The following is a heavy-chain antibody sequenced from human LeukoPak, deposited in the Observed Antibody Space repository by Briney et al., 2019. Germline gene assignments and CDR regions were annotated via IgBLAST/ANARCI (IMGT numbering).Heavy chain of an antibody. Sequence: GGSLRLSCAASGFTFSRYSVDWVRQAPGKGLEWVSCITGSSDYIFYADSVRGRFTISRDNAKNSLFLQMNSLRAEDTAVYYCAKFKGHYGDSEYYFDSWGQGTLVTVSS. D-gene: IGHD3-10*01. CDR3: AKFKGHYGDSEYYFDS. V-gene: IGHV3-21*01. CDR1: GFTFSRYS. J-gene: IGHJ4*02. CDR2: ITGSSDYI.